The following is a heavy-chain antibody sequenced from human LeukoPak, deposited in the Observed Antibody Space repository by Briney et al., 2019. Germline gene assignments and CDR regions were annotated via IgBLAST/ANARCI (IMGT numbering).Heavy chain of an antibody. V-gene: IGHV1-69*05. J-gene: IGHJ3*01. CDR1: GGTFSSYA. D-gene: IGHD5-24*01. Sequence: GASVKVSCKASGGTFSSYAISWVRQAPGQGLEWMGRIIPIFGTANYAQKFQGRVTITTDESTSTAYMELSSLRSEDTAVYYCAIDFSEMAPAWGQGTMVTVSS. CDR3: AIDFSEMAPA. CDR2: IIPIFGTA.